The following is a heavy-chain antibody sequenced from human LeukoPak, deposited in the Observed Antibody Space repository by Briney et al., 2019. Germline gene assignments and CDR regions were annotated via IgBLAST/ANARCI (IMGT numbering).Heavy chain of an antibody. CDR3: ARVQMSRGAFDI. D-gene: IGHD5-24*01. CDR1: GGSISSGGYY. CDR2: IYYSGST. V-gene: IGHV4-31*03. Sequence: PSETLSLTCTVSGGSISSGGYYWSWIRQHPGKGLEWIGYIYYSGSTYYNPSLKSRVTISVDTSKNQLSLKLSSVTAADTAVYYCARVQMSRGAFDIWGQGTMVTVSS. J-gene: IGHJ3*02.